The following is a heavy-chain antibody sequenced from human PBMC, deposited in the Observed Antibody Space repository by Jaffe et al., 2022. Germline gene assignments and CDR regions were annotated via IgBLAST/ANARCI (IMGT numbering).Heavy chain of an antibody. CDR3: ARGLIMITFGGEQENWFDP. J-gene: IGHJ5*02. V-gene: IGHV3-74*01. CDR2: INSDGSST. D-gene: IGHD3-16*01. Sequence: EVQLVESGGGLVQPGGSLRLSCAASGFTFSSYWMHWVRQAPGKGLVWVSRINSDGSSTSYADSVKGRFTISRDNAKNTLYLQMNSLRAEDTAVYYCARGLIMITFGGEQENWFDPWGQGTLVTVSS. CDR1: GFTFSSYW.